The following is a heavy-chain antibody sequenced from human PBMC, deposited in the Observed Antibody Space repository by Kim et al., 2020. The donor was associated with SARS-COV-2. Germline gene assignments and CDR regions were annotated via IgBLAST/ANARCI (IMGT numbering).Heavy chain of an antibody. Sequence: SETLSLTCTVSGGSISSSSYYWGWIRQPPGKGLEWIGSIYYSGSTYYNPSLKSRVTISVDTSKNQFSLKLSSVTAADTAVYYCASLRPGYSSSWDHQYYFDYWGQGTLVTVSS. CDR1: GGSISSSSYY. CDR3: ASLRPGYSSSWDHQYYFDY. J-gene: IGHJ4*02. V-gene: IGHV4-39*01. CDR2: IYYSGST. D-gene: IGHD6-13*01.